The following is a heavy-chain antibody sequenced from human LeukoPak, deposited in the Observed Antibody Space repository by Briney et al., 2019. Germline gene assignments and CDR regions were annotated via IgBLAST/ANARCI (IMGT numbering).Heavy chain of an antibody. CDR2: ISYDGSNK. J-gene: IGHJ6*03. CDR1: GFTFSSYG. D-gene: IGHD3-10*01. CDR3: ARDGRPGDYYYYYMDV. Sequence: GGSLRLSCAASGFTFSSYGMHWVRQAPGKGLEWVAVISYDGSNKYYADSVKGRFTISRDNSKNTLYLQMNSLRAEDTAVYYCARDGRPGDYYYYYMDVWGKGTTVTVSS. V-gene: IGHV3-30*03.